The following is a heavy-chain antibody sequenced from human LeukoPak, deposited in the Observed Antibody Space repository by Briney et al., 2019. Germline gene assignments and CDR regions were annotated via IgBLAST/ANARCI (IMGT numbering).Heavy chain of an antibody. J-gene: IGHJ4*02. Sequence: GGSLRLSCAASGFTFSSYAMSWVRQAPGKGLEWVSAISGSGGSTYYADSVKGRFTVSRDNSKNTLYLQMNSLRAEDTAVYYCARLKIDGTHFDYRGQGTLVTVSS. CDR2: ISGSGGST. CDR3: ARLKIDGTHFDY. CDR1: GFTFSSYA. D-gene: IGHD3-9*01. V-gene: IGHV3-23*01.